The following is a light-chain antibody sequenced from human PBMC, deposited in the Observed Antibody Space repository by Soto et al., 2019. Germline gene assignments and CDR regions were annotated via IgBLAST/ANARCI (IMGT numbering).Light chain of an antibody. J-gene: IGKJ4*01. CDR2: AAS. V-gene: IGKV1-39*01. Sequence: DIQLTQSPSSLSASVGDRVTLTCRTSQTISSYLNWYQQKPGKAPKLLISAASGLQSWVPSRFSGSGSGTDFTLTITTLQPEDFATYYCQQYYSYPRTFGGGTKVDIK. CDR1: QTISSY. CDR3: QQYYSYPRT.